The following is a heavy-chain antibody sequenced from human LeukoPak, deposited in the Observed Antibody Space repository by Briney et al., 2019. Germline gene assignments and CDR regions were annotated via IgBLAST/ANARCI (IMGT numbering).Heavy chain of an antibody. V-gene: IGHV3-23*01. CDR3: AKDYCSSTSCYLAGTAGLDY. Sequence: GGSLRLSCAASGFTFSRNGMTWVRQAPGKGLEWVSAISGSGGNTYYADSVKGRFTISRDNSKNTLYLHMNSLRAEDTAVYYCAKDYCSSTSCYLAGTAGLDYWGQGTLVTVSS. CDR2: ISGSGGNT. D-gene: IGHD2-2*01. J-gene: IGHJ4*02. CDR1: GFTFSRNG.